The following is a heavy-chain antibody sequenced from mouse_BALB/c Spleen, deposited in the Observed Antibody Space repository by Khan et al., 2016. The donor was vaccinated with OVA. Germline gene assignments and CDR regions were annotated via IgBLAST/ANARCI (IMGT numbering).Heavy chain of an antibody. D-gene: IGHD1-3*01. CDR1: GFTFSPYS. Sequence: EVQLVESGGDLVKSGGSLKLSCAASGFTFSPYSMSWVRQTPDKRLEWVATISSDGDYTYYPDSVKGRFNISRDNAKNTLYLHMSSLKSEYTAIYYCATNLSVSFAYWGQGTLVTVSA. CDR3: ATNLSVSFAY. J-gene: IGHJ3*01. CDR2: ISSDGDYT. V-gene: IGHV5-6*01.